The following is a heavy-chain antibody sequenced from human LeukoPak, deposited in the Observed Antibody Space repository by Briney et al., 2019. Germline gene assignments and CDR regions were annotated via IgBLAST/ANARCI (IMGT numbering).Heavy chain of an antibody. CDR1: GGSITRGTNY. D-gene: IGHD1-14*01. J-gene: IGHJ4*02. CDR2: IYYSGTT. Sequence: PSETLSLACTVSGGSITRGTNYWGWIRQPPGKGLEWIGSIYYSGTTYYNPSLKSRVTISIDTSKNQVSLKLTSVTATGTAVYYCARHNPYFDYWGQGTLVTVSS. CDR3: ARHNPYFDY. V-gene: IGHV4-39*01.